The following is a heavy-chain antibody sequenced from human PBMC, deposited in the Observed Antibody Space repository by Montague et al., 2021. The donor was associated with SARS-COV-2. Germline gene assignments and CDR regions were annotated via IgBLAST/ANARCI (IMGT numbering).Heavy chain of an antibody. CDR3: AKLSGGSYLHYFEY. CDR2: ISGNGDPDTT. Sequence: SLRLSCATSGFTFRNYAMTWVRQAPGKGLEWVSTISGNGDPDTTYYADSVKGRFTISRDISKNTQYLQMNSLRAEDTAVYYCAKLSGGSYLHYFEYWGQGALVTVSS. J-gene: IGHJ4*02. V-gene: IGHV3-23*01. CDR1: GFTFRNYA. D-gene: IGHD1-26*01.